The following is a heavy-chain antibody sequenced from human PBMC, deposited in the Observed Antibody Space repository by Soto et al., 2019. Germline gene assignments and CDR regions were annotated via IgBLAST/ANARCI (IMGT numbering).Heavy chain of an antibody. D-gene: IGHD1-26*01. CDR2: IHSDGSRI. Sequence: EVQLVESGGGLVQPGGSLRLSCAASGFTFSDYWMDWVRQAPGKGLVWVSRIHSDGSRISYADSVKGRFTISTDNAKKTLSLQMNSLTVEDTAVYYCVGLSANGGYWGQGTLVTVSS. CDR1: GFTFSDYW. J-gene: IGHJ4*02. V-gene: IGHV3-74*01. CDR3: VGLSANGGY.